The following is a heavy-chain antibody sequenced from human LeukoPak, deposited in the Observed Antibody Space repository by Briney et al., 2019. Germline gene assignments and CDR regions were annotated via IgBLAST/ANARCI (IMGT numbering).Heavy chain of an antibody. V-gene: IGHV4-4*07. CDR3: ARDGSYYVLDY. D-gene: IGHD1-26*01. J-gene: IGHJ4*02. Sequence: PSETLSLTCIVSGGSISSYYWSWIRQSAGKGLEWIGRLYSSGTTNYNPSLKSRLTMSVDTSKNQFSLRLSSVTAADTAVYYCARDGSYYVLDYWGQGTLVTVSS. CDR2: LYSSGTT. CDR1: GGSISSYY.